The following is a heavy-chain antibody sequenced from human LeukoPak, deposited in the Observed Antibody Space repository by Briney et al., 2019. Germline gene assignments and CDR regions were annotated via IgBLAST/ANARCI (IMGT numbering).Heavy chain of an antibody. D-gene: IGHD2-8*01. CDR1: GFKFSTYG. Sequence: PGGSLRLSCVASGFKFSTYGMHWVRQPPGKGLEWVAVISYDGRNHSYADAVKGRFTISRDNSKNTQYLQMNSLRAEDTAVYYCVKDLRFCTNGVCYTWGFENWGQGTLVTVSS. CDR3: VKDLRFCTNGVCYTWGFEN. J-gene: IGHJ4*02. CDR2: ISYDGRNH. V-gene: IGHV3-30*18.